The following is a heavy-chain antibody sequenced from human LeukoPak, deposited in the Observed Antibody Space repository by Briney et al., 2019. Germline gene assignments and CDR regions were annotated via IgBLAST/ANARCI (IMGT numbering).Heavy chain of an antibody. J-gene: IGHJ6*02. CDR1: GFSFSTHA. CDR2: ITYTGST. Sequence: PGGSLRLSCAASGFSFSTHAMAWVRQAPGKGLEWVSSITYTGSTYYAESVKGRLTISRNTSKNTVFLQMNSLRAEDTAVYYCAKAQRDYYYGMDVWGQGTTVTVSS. CDR3: AKAQRDYYYGMDV. V-gene: IGHV3-23*01.